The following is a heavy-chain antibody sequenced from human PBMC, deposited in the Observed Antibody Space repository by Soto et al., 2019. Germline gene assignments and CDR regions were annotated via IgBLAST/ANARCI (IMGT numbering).Heavy chain of an antibody. CDR2: IIPIFVTA. J-gene: IGHJ4*02. V-gene: IGHV1-69*06. D-gene: IGHD3-3*01. CDR1: GGTFSSYA. Sequence: QVQLVQSGAEAKKPGSSVKVSCKASGGTFSSYAISWVRQAPGQGLEWMGGIIPIFVTANYAQKFQVRVTITAEKSTCTAYMELSSLRSEDTAVYYCASGGLDFWSGYLDYWGQGTLVTVSS. CDR3: ASGGLDFWSGYLDY.